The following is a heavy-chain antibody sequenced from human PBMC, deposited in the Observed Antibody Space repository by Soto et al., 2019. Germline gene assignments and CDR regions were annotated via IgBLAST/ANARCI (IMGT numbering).Heavy chain of an antibody. CDR2: ISSNGGTI. D-gene: IGHD6-19*01. CDR1: GFTFSDYY. J-gene: IGHJ4*02. Sequence: QVQLVESGGGLVRPGGSLRLSCAASGFTFSDYYMNWIRQPPGKGLEWVSYISSNGGTIYYADSVKGRFTVSRDNTKNSLYLQMTSLRGDDTAVYYCARNRWLVEDYWGQGVLVTVSS. CDR3: ARNRWLVEDY. V-gene: IGHV3-11*01.